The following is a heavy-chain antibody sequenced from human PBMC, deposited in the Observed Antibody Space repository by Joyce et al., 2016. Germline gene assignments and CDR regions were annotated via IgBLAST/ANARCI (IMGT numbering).Heavy chain of an antibody. J-gene: IGHJ5*02. CDR3: ARGTPLELVSADYNWFDP. Sequence: QVQLVQSGAEVKKPGSSVKVSCKASGGTFSTKTIHWVRQAPGQGLEWRGGIIPILGTTKFAQRFQGGRTITADESTTTAYMELSSLRSEDTAVYYCARGTPLELVSADYNWFDPWGQGTLVTVSS. V-gene: IGHV1-69*01. D-gene: IGHD3-3*01. CDR1: GGTFSTKT. CDR2: IIPILGTT.